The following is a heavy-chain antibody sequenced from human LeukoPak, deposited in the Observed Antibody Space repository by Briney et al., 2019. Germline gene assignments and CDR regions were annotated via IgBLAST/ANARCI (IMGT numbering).Heavy chain of an antibody. Sequence: ASVKVSCKVSGYTLTELSMHWVRQAPGKGLEWMGGFDPEDGETIYAQKFQGRVTMTEDTSTDTAYMELSSLRSEDTAVYYCATGYCSSTSCPKYFQHWGQGTLVTVSS. J-gene: IGHJ1*01. CDR3: ATGYCSSTSCPKYFQH. CDR2: FDPEDGET. V-gene: IGHV1-24*01. CDR1: GYTLTELS. D-gene: IGHD2-2*01.